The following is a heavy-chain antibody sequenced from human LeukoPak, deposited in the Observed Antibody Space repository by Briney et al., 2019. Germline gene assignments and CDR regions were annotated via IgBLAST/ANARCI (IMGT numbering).Heavy chain of an antibody. V-gene: IGHV4-59*01. CDR3: ARGFRNIAVAVWGRRYKYYFDY. Sequence: SETLSLTCTVSGGSISSYYWSWIRQPPGKGLEWIGYIYYSGSTNYNPSLKSRVTISVDTSKNQFSLKLSSVTAADTAVYYCARGFRNIAVAVWGRRYKYYFDYWGQGTLVTVSS. CDR1: GGSISSYY. J-gene: IGHJ4*02. CDR2: IYYSGST. D-gene: IGHD6-19*01.